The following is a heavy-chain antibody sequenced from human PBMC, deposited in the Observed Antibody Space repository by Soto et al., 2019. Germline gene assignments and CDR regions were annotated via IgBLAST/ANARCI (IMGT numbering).Heavy chain of an antibody. D-gene: IGHD2-8*01. J-gene: IGHJ6*02. CDR2: ISGSGGST. CDR3: AKYRCTNGVCYYYYYYGMDV. CDR1: GFTFSSYA. V-gene: IGHV3-23*01. Sequence: EVQLLESGGGLVQPGGSLRLSCAASGFTFSSYAMSWVRQAPGKGLEWVSAISGSGGSTYYADSVKGRFTISRDNSKNTLYLQMNSLRAEDTAVYYCAKYRCTNGVCYYYYYYGMDVWGQGTTVTVSS.